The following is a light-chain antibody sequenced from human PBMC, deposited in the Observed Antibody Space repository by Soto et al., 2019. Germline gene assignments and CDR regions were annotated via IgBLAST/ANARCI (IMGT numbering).Light chain of an antibody. V-gene: IGKV1-5*01. CDR2: DAS. J-gene: IGKJ5*01. CDR1: QSISTW. CDR3: QQYENLPT. Sequence: IQMTQSPSTLSSSFGDRVSITCRASQSISTWLAWYQQKPGKAPKLVIYDASSLKSGVPSRFSGSGSGTDFNLTINSMTPEDFATYVCQQYENLPTFGQGTRLEIK.